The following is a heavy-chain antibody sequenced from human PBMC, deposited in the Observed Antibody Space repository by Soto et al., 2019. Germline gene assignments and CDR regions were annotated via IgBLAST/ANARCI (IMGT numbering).Heavy chain of an antibody. CDR3: ASLVWSGYYINWFDP. J-gene: IGHJ5*02. CDR2: IYHSGST. D-gene: IGHD3-3*01. CDR1: GGSISRGGYS. V-gene: IGHV4-30-2*06. Sequence: PSETLSLTCAVSGGSISRGGYSWTWIRQSPGKGLEWIGFIYHSGSTDYNPSLKSRVSMSIDKSKNQFSLKLSSVTAADTAVYYCASLVWSGYYINWFDPWGQGTLVTVSS.